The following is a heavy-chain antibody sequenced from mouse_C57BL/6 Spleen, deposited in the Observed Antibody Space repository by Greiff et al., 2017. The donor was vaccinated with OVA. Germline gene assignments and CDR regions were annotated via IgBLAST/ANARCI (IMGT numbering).Heavy chain of an antibody. J-gene: IGHJ4*01. CDR3: AYDYDDYDMDY. CDR1: GFTIKDYY. Sequence: VQLQQSGAELVKPGASVKLSCTASGFTIKDYYMHWVKQRPEQGLEWIGRIDPEDGDTKYAPKFQGKATITADTSSNTTYLQLSSLTSEDTAVYYCAYDYDDYDMDYWGQGTTVTVSS. CDR2: IDPEDGDT. D-gene: IGHD2-4*01. V-gene: IGHV14-2*01.